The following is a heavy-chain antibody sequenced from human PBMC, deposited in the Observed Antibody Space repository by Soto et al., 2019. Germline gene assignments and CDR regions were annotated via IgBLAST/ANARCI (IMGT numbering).Heavy chain of an antibody. D-gene: IGHD2-15*01. V-gene: IGHV3-23*01. J-gene: IGHJ6*02. CDR2: ISGSGGST. Sequence: GGSLRLSCAASGFTFSSYAMSWVRQAPGKGLEWVSAISGSGGSTYYADSVKGRFTISRDNSKNTLYLQMNSLRAEDTAVYYCAKPRVVAATSGCMDVWRQGTTVTVSS. CDR1: GFTFSSYA. CDR3: AKPRVVAATSGCMDV.